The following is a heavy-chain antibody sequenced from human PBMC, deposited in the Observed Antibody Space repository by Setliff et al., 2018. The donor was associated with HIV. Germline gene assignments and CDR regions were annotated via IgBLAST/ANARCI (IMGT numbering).Heavy chain of an antibody. CDR3: ARGGEYPNWFFDL. CDR2: IYASGSA. D-gene: IGHD3-16*01. J-gene: IGHJ2*01. Sequence: TLSLTCTVSGDSFNSGTYYWSWIRQPAGKGLEWIGRIYASGSANYSPSLKSRVTISLDTSKNQFSLNLTSMTAADTAVYYCARGGEYPNWFFDLWGRGTLVTVSS. CDR1: GDSFNSGTYY. V-gene: IGHV4-61*02.